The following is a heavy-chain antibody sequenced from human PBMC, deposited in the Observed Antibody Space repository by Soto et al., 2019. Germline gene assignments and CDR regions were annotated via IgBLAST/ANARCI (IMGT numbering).Heavy chain of an antibody. J-gene: IGHJ6*02. Sequence: ASVKVSCKASGGTFSSYAISWVRQAPGQGLEWMGGIIPIFGTANYAQKFQGRVKITADESTSTAYMELSSVTTADTAVYYCARNRYDISGYYSSSYYYGMDVWGQGTTVTVSS. V-gene: IGHV1-69*13. CDR2: IIPIFGTA. CDR1: GGTFSSYA. CDR3: ARNRYDISGYYSSSYYYGMDV. D-gene: IGHD3-22*01.